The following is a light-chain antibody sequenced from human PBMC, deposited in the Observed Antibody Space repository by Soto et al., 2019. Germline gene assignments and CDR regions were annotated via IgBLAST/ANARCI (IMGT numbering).Light chain of an antibody. CDR2: YIS. CDR1: QTIGRN. Sequence: EIVMTQSPGTLSLSPGETATLSCRASQTIGRNYLAWYQQKPGQAPRLLIYYISTRAADIPARFSGSGSGTDFTLTISSLQSEDSGVYYCQQHSQWPITCGQGTRLEIK. V-gene: IGKV3-15*01. J-gene: IGKJ5*01. CDR3: QQHSQWPIT.